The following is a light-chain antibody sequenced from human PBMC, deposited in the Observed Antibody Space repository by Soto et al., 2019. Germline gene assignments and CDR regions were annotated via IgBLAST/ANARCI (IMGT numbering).Light chain of an antibody. Sequence: EIVLTQSPGTLSLSPGERATLSCRASQSVRSTYLAWYQQKPGQAPRLLIYGVSSRATGIPDRFSGSGSGTDFTLTISRLEPEDFAVYYCQQYGNSPITFGQGTRLEI. CDR1: QSVRSTY. CDR3: QQYGNSPIT. CDR2: GVS. V-gene: IGKV3-20*01. J-gene: IGKJ5*01.